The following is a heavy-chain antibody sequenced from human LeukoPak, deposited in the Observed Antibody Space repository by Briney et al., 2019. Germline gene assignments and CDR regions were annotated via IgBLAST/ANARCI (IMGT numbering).Heavy chain of an antibody. D-gene: IGHD1-26*01. V-gene: IGHV3-23*01. CDR1: GFTFSSYA. CDR2: ISSSGGST. CDR3: AKVVGATTRGYFDY. J-gene: IGHJ4*02. Sequence: GGSLRLSCAASGFTFSSYAMSWVRQAPGKGLEWVSTISSSGGSTYYADSMKGRFTISRDNSKNTLYLQMNSLRAEDTAVYYCAKVVGATTRGYFDYWGQGTLVTVSS.